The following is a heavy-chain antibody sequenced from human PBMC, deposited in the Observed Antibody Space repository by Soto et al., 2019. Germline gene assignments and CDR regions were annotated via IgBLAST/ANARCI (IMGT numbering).Heavy chain of an antibody. Sequence: SETLSLTCTVSGGSVSSGSYYWSWIRQPPGKGLEWIGYIYYSGSTNYNPSLKSRVTISVDTSKNQFSMKLSSVTAADTAVYYCARDRGSSSCHPHYGMDVWGQRTTVTFS. D-gene: IGHD6-13*01. CDR2: IYYSGST. V-gene: IGHV4-61*01. CDR1: GGSVSSGSYY. CDR3: ARDRGSSSCHPHYGMDV. J-gene: IGHJ6*02.